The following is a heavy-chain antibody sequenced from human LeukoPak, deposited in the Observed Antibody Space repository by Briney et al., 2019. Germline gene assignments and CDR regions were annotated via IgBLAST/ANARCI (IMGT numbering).Heavy chain of an antibody. D-gene: IGHD5-18*01. Sequence: SETLSLTCTVSGGSISSYDWSWIRQPPGKGLEWIGYIYYSGSTNYNPSLKSRVTISVDTSTNQFSLKLSSVTAADTAVYYCAKGNRGYSYGPQANAFDIWGQGTMVTVSS. CDR1: GGSISSYD. CDR3: AKGNRGYSYGPQANAFDI. CDR2: IYYSGST. J-gene: IGHJ3*02. V-gene: IGHV4-59*01.